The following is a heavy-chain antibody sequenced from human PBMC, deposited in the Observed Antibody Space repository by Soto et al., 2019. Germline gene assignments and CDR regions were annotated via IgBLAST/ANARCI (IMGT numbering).Heavy chain of an antibody. CDR2: IYYSGST. CDR1: GGSISSGGYY. J-gene: IGHJ6*02. Sequence: QVQLQESGPGLVKPSQTLSLTCTVSGGSISSGGYYWSWIRQHPGKGLEWIGYIYYSGSTYYNPSLNSRVNISVDTSTNQFSRKLSSVTAADTAVYYCARVCGGDCHYGMDVWGHGTTVTVSS. D-gene: IGHD2-21*02. V-gene: IGHV4-31*03. CDR3: ARVCGGDCHYGMDV.